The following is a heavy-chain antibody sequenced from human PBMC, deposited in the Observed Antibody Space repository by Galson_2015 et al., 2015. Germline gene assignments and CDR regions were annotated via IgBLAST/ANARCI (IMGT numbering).Heavy chain of an antibody. Sequence: LSLTCNVSGDSISSSSHYWGWIRQPPGKGLEWIGNIYYGGSTYYNPSLKSRVAISVGTSRNQFSLKLTSVTAADTAVYYCARANPTFSSSWYNWFGPWGQGILVAVSS. CDR1: GDSISSSSHY. CDR3: ARANPTFSSSWYNWFGP. D-gene: IGHD6-13*01. V-gene: IGHV4-39*01. CDR2: IYYGGST. J-gene: IGHJ5*02.